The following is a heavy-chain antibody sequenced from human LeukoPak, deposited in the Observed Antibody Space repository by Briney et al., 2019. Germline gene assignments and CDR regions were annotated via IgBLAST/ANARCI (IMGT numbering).Heavy chain of an antibody. V-gene: IGHV4-59*08. CDR2: IYHIGTT. J-gene: IGHJ4*02. CDR3: ARQNPAAAGQGLDY. D-gene: IGHD6-13*01. Sequence: SETLSLICGVSGGSINSHYWSWIRQPPGKGLEWIGYIYHIGTTNYNPSLKSRVTISVDTSKNQFSLKLTSVTAADTAVYYCARQNPAAAGQGLDYWGQGTLVTVSS. CDR1: GGSINSHY.